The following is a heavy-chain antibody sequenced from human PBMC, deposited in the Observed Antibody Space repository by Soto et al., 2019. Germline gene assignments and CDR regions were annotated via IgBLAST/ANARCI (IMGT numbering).Heavy chain of an antibody. V-gene: IGHV4-31*03. CDR2: IYYSGST. J-gene: IGHJ4*02. D-gene: IGHD3-22*01. CDR1: GSSISSGGYY. CDR3: ARNPLGYDSSGPIDY. Sequence: PSETLSLTCTVSGSSISSGGYYWSWIRQHPGKGLEWIGYIYYSGSTYYNPSLKSRVTISVDTSKNQFSLKLSSVTAADTAVYYCARNPLGYDSSGPIDYWGQGTLVTVSS.